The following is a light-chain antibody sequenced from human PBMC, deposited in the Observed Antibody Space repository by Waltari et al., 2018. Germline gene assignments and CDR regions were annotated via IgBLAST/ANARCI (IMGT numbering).Light chain of an antibody. CDR2: GNN. CDR1: SSNIGAGHD. V-gene: IGLV1-40*01. J-gene: IGLJ3*02. CDR3: HSFDSNVRGGVV. Sequence: QSILTQPTSVSGAPGQRVTISCTGSSSNIGAGHDVHWYQAFPGTAPKLLIYGNNNRPSGVPDRFSGSKSGSSASLAINGLQAEDEADYYCHSFDSNVRGGVVFGGGTKVTVL.